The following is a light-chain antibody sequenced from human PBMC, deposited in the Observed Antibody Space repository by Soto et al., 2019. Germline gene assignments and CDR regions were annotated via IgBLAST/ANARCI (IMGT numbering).Light chain of an antibody. Sequence: DVQMTQSPSAMSASVGDRVTIACRASQDISRFVAWFQHKPGRAPERLIYETSNLQPGVPSRFSGRGSGTEFTLAISDLQPEDFATYYCLQHNDYPYTFGQGTKLEIK. J-gene: IGKJ2*01. V-gene: IGKV1-17*03. CDR2: ETS. CDR3: LQHNDYPYT. CDR1: QDISRF.